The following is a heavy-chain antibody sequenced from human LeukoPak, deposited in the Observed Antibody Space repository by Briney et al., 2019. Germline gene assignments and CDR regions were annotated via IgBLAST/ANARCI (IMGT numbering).Heavy chain of an antibody. CDR1: GFRFDDYG. J-gene: IGHJ5*02. Sequence: GGSLRLSCRGSGFRFDDYGVTWVRQAPGKGLEWVSDINWNGDSTGYAHSVRGRFTISRDNSKNSVYLQMNSLRVEDTAFYYCARDELLNRNWFDPWGQGTLVTVSS. D-gene: IGHD3-10*01. V-gene: IGHV3-20*04. CDR2: INWNGDST. CDR3: ARDELLNRNWFDP.